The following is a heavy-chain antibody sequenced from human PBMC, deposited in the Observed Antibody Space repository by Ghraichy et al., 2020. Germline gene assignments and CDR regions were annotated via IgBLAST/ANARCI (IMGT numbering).Heavy chain of an antibody. D-gene: IGHD3-3*01. Sequence: GGSLRLSCTASGFHFGGRYLNWVRQAPGKGLEWVGRFRYREATEYSASVKGRFTISVDDSDTSVVLEMNSLKSEDTAVYYCARSLPDVTVLGVTSRYGLDVWGQGTTVTDSS. J-gene: IGHJ6*02. CDR3: ARSLPDVTVLGVTSRYGLDV. CDR1: GFHFGGRY. V-gene: IGHV3-72*01. CDR2: FRYREAT.